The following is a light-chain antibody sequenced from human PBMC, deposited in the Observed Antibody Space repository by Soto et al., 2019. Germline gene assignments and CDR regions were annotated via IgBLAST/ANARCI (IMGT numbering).Light chain of an antibody. CDR1: SSDVGGYNY. Sequence: QSALTQPASVSGSPGQSITISCTGTSSDVGGYNYVSWYQQHPGKAPKLMIYEVSDRPSGVSNRFSGSRSGNTASLTISGLQPEDEADYYCSSSTSSTTVVFGGGTQLTVL. CDR3: SSSTSSTTVV. J-gene: IGLJ2*01. V-gene: IGLV2-14*01. CDR2: EVS.